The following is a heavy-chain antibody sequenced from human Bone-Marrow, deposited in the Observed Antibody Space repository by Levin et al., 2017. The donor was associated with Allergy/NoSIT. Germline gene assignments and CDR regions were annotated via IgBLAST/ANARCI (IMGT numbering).Heavy chain of an antibody. CDR1: GYSFPSYW. CDR2: IYPGDSES. Sequence: HGESLKISCQGSGYSFPSYWIAWVRQVPGKGLEWMGIIYPGDSESRYSPSFQGQVTISADKSISTAYLQWSSLKASDSAMYDCATHEGPATSSGTGDYWGQGTLVTVSS. J-gene: IGHJ4*02. V-gene: IGHV5-51*01. CDR3: ATHEGPATSSGTGDY. D-gene: IGHD6-13*01.